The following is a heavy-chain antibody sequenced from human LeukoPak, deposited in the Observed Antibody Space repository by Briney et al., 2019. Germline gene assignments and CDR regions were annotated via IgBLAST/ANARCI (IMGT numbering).Heavy chain of an antibody. CDR3: ARTLYSSGWCPFDY. CDR2: INHSGST. Sequence: KPSETLSLTCAVYGGSFSGYYWSWIRQPPGKGLEWIGEINHSGSTNYNPSLKSRVTISVDTSKNQFSLKLSSVTAADTAVYYCARTLYSSGWCPFDYWGQGALVTVSS. CDR1: GGSFSGYY. D-gene: IGHD6-19*01. J-gene: IGHJ4*02. V-gene: IGHV4-34*01.